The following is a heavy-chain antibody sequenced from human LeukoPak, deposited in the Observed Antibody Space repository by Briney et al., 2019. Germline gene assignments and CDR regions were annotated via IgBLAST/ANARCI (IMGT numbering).Heavy chain of an antibody. CDR2: ISWNSGGI. V-gene: IGHV3-9*01. J-gene: IGHJ4*02. CDR3: TRAGFYYDSSPYYRPIDY. Sequence: GGSLRLSCVGSGFSFDEHAMHWVRQAPGKGLEWVSGISWNSGGIGYGDSVKGRFTISRDNAKNTLYLQMNSLRAEDTAVYYCTRAGFYYDSSPYYRPIDYWGQGSLVTVSS. D-gene: IGHD3-22*01. CDR1: GFSFDEHA.